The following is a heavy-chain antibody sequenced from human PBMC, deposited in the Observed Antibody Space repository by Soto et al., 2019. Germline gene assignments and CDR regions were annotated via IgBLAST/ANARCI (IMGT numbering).Heavy chain of an antibody. CDR3: ASSGHYYDSSGYYGPSYYYGMDV. Sequence: ASVKVSCKASGYTFTGYYMHWVRQAPGQGLEWMGWINPNSGGTNYAQKFQGWVTMTRDTSISTAYMELSRLRSDDTAVYYCASSGHYYDSSGYYGPSYYYGMDVSGQATTVTVSS. CDR2: INPNSGGT. J-gene: IGHJ6*02. CDR1: GYTFTGYY. V-gene: IGHV1-2*04. D-gene: IGHD3-22*01.